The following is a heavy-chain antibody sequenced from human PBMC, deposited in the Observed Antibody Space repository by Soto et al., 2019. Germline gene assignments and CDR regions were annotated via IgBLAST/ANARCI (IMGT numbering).Heavy chain of an antibody. CDR2: ISWNSGRI. Sequence: EVQLVESGGGLVQPGRALRLSCAASGFTFDAYGMNWVRQAPGKGLEWVSGISWNSGRIAYTDSVKGRFTISRDNAKNSLYLQMNSLRPDDTALYYCANGRVTYYYDGSYYPDGFAVWGQATAVTVSS. J-gene: IGHJ3*01. CDR1: GFTFDAYG. V-gene: IGHV3-9*01. D-gene: IGHD3-22*01. CDR3: ANGRVTYYYDGSYYPDGFAV.